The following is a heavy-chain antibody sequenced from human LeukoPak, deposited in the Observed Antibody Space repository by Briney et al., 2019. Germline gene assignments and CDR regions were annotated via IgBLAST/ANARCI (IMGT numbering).Heavy chain of an antibody. Sequence: GGSLRLSCAASGFTFSSYGMSWVRQAPGKGLEWVSAISGSGGSTYYADSVKGRFTISRDNSKNTLYLQMNSLRAEDTAVYYCAKVRACYDSSGPFDYWGQGTLVTVSS. J-gene: IGHJ4*02. D-gene: IGHD3-22*01. CDR1: GFTFSSYG. CDR3: AKVRACYDSSGPFDY. CDR2: ISGSGGST. V-gene: IGHV3-23*01.